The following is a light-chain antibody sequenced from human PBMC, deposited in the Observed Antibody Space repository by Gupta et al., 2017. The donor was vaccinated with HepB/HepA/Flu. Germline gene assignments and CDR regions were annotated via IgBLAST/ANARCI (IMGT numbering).Light chain of an antibody. CDR3: ATRDDTLNSVV. Sequence: QSVLTQPPSASATPGQRVTISCSGSRSNIGTNYVYWYEQVPGTSPKLLVYANNQRPSGVPDRFSGSNSGTSASLVISGLQAEDEAVYYCATRDDTLNSVVFGGGTKLTVL. V-gene: IGLV1-47*01. J-gene: IGLJ2*01. CDR1: RSNIGTNY. CDR2: ANN.